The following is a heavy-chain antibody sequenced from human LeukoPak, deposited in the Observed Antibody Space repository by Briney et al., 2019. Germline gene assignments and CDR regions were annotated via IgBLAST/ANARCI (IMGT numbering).Heavy chain of an antibody. CDR2: ISYSGST. CDR1: GGPISSYY. J-gene: IGHJ4*02. V-gene: IGHV4-59*08. D-gene: IGHD1-1*01. Sequence: SETLSLTCTVSGGPISSYYWSWIRQPPGKGLEWIGYISYSGSTNYNASLESRVTISVDTSKNQFSLKLSSVTAADTAVYYCARHQGGTTYDYWGQGTLVTVSS. CDR3: ARHQGGTTYDY.